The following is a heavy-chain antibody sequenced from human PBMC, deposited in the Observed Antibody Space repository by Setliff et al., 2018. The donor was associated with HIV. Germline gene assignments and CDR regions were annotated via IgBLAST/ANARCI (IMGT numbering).Heavy chain of an antibody. CDR2: IYHNGNT. J-gene: IGHJ4*02. V-gene: IGHV4-28*06. Sequence: SESLSLTCAVSGYSISSSNWWAGFRPPPGKGLERSGYIYHNGNTNYNQSLRSRVTMSIDTSKNQYCLKLSSVTALDTATYYCVREPDYWGQGTLVTVSS. D-gene: IGHD1-26*01. CDR1: GYSISSSNW. CDR3: VREPDY.